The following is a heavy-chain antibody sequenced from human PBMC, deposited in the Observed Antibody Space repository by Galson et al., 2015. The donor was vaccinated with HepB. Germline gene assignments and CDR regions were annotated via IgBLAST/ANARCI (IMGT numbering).Heavy chain of an antibody. CDR2: ISSSSSYI. V-gene: IGHV3-21*01. CDR1: GFTFSSYS. CDR3: ARDRSGYHDAFDI. Sequence: SLRLSCAASGFTFSSYSMNWVRQAPGKGLEWVSSISSSSSYIYYADSVKGRFTISRDNAKNSLYLQMNSLRAEDTAVYYCARDRSGYHDAFDIWGQGTMVTVSS. D-gene: IGHD3-3*01. J-gene: IGHJ3*02.